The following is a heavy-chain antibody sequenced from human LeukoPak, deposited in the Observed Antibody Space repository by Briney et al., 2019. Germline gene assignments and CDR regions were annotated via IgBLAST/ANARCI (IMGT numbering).Heavy chain of an antibody. CDR3: AKDGPLLWFGPTDA. D-gene: IGHD3-10*01. V-gene: IGHV3-23*01. Sequence: GGSLRLSCVASGFTFSTYGMSWVRQAPGKGLEWVAAVSSTGSGTSYPDSLKGRFIISRDNSPNTVFLQMNSLRPEDTAFYLCAKDGPLLWFGPTDAWGQGILVTVSS. CDR2: VSSTGSGT. J-gene: IGHJ5*02. CDR1: GFTFSTYG.